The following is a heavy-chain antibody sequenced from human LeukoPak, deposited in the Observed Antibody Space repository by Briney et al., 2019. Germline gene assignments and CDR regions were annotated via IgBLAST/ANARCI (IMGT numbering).Heavy chain of an antibody. J-gene: IGHJ5*02. CDR1: GGTFSSYA. D-gene: IGHD3-16*01. CDR3: ARDGVDYQNWFDP. V-gene: IGHV1-69*01. Sequence: SVKVSCKASGGTFSSYAISWVRQAPGQGLEWMGGIIPIFGTANYAQKFQGRVMITADESTSTAYMELSSLRSEDTAVYYCARDGVDYQNWFDPWGQGTLVTVSS. CDR2: IIPIFGTA.